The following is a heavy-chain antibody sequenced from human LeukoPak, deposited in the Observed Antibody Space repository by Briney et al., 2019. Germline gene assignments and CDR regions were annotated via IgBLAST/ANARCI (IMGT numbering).Heavy chain of an antibody. V-gene: IGHV4-34*01. D-gene: IGHD3-10*01. CDR2: INHSGST. J-gene: IGHJ1*01. Sequence: PSETLSLTCAVYCGSFSGYYWSWIRQPPGKGLEWIGEINHSGSTNYNPSLKSRVTISVDTSKNQFSLKLSSVTAADTAVYYCARGRYYYGSGSFYFQHWGQGTLVTVSS. CDR1: CGSFSGYY. CDR3: ARGRYYYGSGSFYFQH.